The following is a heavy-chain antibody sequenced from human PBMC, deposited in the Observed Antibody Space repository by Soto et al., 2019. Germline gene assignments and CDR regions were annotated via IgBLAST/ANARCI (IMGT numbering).Heavy chain of an antibody. Sequence: GGSLRLSCAASGFTFSSYAMHWVRQAPGKGLEWVAVISYDGSNKYYADSVKGRFTISRDNSKNTLYLQMNSLRAEDTAVYYCARDRGVRGVLRRNYYGMDVWGQGTTVTVSS. CDR3: ARDRGVRGVLRRNYYGMDV. D-gene: IGHD3-10*01. CDR2: ISYDGSNK. J-gene: IGHJ6*02. CDR1: GFTFSSYA. V-gene: IGHV3-30-3*01.